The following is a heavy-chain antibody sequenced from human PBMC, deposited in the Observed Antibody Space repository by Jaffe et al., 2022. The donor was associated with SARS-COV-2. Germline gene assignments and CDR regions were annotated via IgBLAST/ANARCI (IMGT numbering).Heavy chain of an antibody. D-gene: IGHD4-17*01. CDR2: IRSKANSYAT. V-gene: IGHV3-73*02. CDR3: TRPNDYGDYGRLVWFDP. J-gene: IGHJ5*02. Sequence: EVQLVESGGGLVQPGGSLKLSCAASGFTFSGSAMHWVRQASGKGLEWVGRIRSKANSYATAYAASVKGRFTISRDDSKNTAYLQMNSLKTEDTAVYYCTRPNDYGDYGRLVWFDPWGQGTLVTVSS. CDR1: GFTFSGSA.